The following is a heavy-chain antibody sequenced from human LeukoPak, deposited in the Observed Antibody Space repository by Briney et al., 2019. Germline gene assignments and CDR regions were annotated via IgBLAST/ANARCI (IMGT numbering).Heavy chain of an antibody. CDR1: GFTFSNCA. CDR2: ISFDGSTK. Sequence: GGSLRLSCAASGFTFSNCAMHWVRQAPGKGLEWVAVISFDGSTKFYANSVKGRFTISRDNSESTLYLQMNSLGAGDTAMYYCARRPSSGSLDYWGQGTLVTVSS. D-gene: IGHD6-6*01. V-gene: IGHV3-30-3*01. J-gene: IGHJ4*02. CDR3: ARRPSSGSLDY.